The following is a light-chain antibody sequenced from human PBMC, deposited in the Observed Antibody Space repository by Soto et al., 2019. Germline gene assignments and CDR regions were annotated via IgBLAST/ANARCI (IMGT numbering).Light chain of an antibody. CDR2: VAS. Sequence: EIVMTQSPATLSVSPGERATLSCRASQSVSSNLAWYQQKPGQTPKLLIYVASTRATGIPARFSGSGSGTEYTLTISSRQPPDFAVPYYQLYNARPLTFGGGTNVEFK. V-gene: IGKV3-15*01. CDR3: QLYNARPLT. CDR1: QSVSSN. J-gene: IGKJ4*01.